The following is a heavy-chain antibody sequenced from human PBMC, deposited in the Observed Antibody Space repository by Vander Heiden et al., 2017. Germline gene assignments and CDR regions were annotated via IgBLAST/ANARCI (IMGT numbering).Heavy chain of an antibody. CDR3: AKNRFDLDV. J-gene: IGHJ2*01. V-gene: IGHV4-59*01. CDR2: IYYSGTT. CDR1: GGSISPYY. Sequence: QVQLQESGPGLVKPSETLSLTCTVPGGSISPYYWSWIRQPPGKGLEWIGYIYYSGTTNYNPSLESRVTISVDTSKNQFSLKLSSVTAADTAVYYCAKNRFDLDVWGRGTLVTVSS.